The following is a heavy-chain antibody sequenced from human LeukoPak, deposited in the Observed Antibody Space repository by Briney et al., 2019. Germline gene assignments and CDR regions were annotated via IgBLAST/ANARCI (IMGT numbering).Heavy chain of an antibody. Sequence: SRTLSLTCTVSGSSISSGASYWSWIRQPPGKGLGWIAYIYYSGSTYYNPSLKSRVTISVDTSKNQFSLKLSSVTAADTAVYYCARNPGLWWGDFDYWGQGTLVTVSS. D-gene: IGHD2-21*01. CDR1: GSSISSGASY. CDR3: ARNPGLWWGDFDY. CDR2: IYYSGST. V-gene: IGHV4-30-4*08. J-gene: IGHJ4*02.